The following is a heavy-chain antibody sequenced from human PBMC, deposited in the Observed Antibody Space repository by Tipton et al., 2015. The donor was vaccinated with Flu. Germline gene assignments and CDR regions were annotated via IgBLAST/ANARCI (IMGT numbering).Heavy chain of an antibody. CDR2: IYSGGST. V-gene: IGHV3-53*01. CDR1: GFTVSSNY. Sequence: SLRLSCAASGFTVSSNYMSWVRQAPGKGLEWVSVIYSGGSTYYADSVKGRFTISRDNSKNTLHLQMNSLRAEDTAVYYCARGSSGWYGWYFDLWGRGTLVTVSS. D-gene: IGHD6-19*01. J-gene: IGHJ2*01. CDR3: ARGSSGWYGWYFDL.